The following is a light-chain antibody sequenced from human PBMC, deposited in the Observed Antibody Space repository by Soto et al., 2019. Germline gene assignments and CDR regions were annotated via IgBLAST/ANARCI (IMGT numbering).Light chain of an antibody. CDR2: GAS. V-gene: IGKV3-20*01. J-gene: IGKJ3*01. Sequence: EIVLTQSPGTLSLSPGERATLSCRASQSVSSNNLAWYQQRPGQAPRVVIYGASTRATGIPERFSGSGSGTDFPLTISRLEPEDFAVYSCQQYGRSPFTFGPGTKVDIK. CDR1: QSVSSNN. CDR3: QQYGRSPFT.